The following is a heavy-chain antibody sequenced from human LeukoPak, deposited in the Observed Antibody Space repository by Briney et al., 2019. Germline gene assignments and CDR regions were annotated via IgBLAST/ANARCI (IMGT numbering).Heavy chain of an antibody. J-gene: IGHJ6*03. CDR3: AREKRDCSSTSCYFSTTRFYYYYYYMDV. D-gene: IGHD2-2*01. Sequence: ASVKVSCKASGYTLTSYDINWVRQATGQGLEWMGWMNPNSGNTGYAQKFQGRVTMTRNTSISTANMELSSLRSEDTAVYYCAREKRDCSSTSCYFSTTRFYYYYYYMDVWGKGTTGTVSS. V-gene: IGHV1-8*01. CDR1: GYTLTSYD. CDR2: MNPNSGNT.